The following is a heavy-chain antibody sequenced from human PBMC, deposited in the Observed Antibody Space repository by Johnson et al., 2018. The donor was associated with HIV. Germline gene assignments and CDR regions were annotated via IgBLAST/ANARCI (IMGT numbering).Heavy chain of an antibody. CDR2: ISWNGGSI. V-gene: IGHV3-9*01. J-gene: IGHJ3*02. D-gene: IGHD5-18*01. CDR1: GFTFDDYA. CDR3: ARYGYRPEAAFDI. Sequence: VQLVESGGGLVQPGRYMRLSCAASGFTFDDYAMHWVRQAPGKGLEWVSGISWNGGSIGYAESLKGRFTISRDNAKNSLYLQMNSLRAEDTALYYCARYGYRPEAAFDIWGQGTMVTVSS.